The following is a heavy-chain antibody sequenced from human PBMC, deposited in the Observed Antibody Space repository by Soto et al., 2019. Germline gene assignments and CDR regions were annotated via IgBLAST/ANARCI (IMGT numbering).Heavy chain of an antibody. CDR2: ISGSGDAT. Sequence: GGSLRLSCTASGFTFSSYAMTWVRQAPGKGLEWVSTISGSGDATYHADSVKGRFTISRDNSKNTLYLQMNSLRAEDTAVYYCAKRSSSSTFDYWGQGTLVTVSS. CDR1: GFTFSSYA. V-gene: IGHV3-23*01. CDR3: AKRSSSSTFDY. D-gene: IGHD6-6*01. J-gene: IGHJ4*02.